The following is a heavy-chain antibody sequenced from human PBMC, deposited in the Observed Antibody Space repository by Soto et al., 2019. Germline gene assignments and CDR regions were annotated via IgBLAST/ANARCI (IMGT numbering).Heavy chain of an antibody. CDR1: GFSLTTTGVG. CDR2: IYWDDDK. CDR3: AHRAVLCSGGTCYSHPFDF. V-gene: IGHV2-5*02. J-gene: IGHJ4*02. Sequence: QITLKESGPTLVKPTQTLTLTCTFSGFSLTTTGVGVGWIRQPQGKALEWLAIIYWDDDKRYSPSLKSRLTITKDTSKNQVVLTMTIMDPVDTATYFCAHRAVLCSGGTCYSHPFDFWGQGTLVTVSS. D-gene: IGHD2-15*01.